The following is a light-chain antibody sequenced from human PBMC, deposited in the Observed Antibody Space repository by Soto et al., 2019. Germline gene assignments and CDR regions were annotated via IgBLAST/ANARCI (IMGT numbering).Light chain of an antibody. V-gene: IGLV2-14*03. J-gene: IGLJ1*01. CDR2: GVT. Sequence: QSALTQPASVSGSPGQSITIYCTGTSSDIGFYNYVSWYQQYPGKAPNLLIYGVTNRPSGVSYRFSGSKSGSTASLTISGLRDEDEADYYCSSYSTSFFYVFGTGTKLTVL. CDR3: SSYSTSFFYV. CDR1: SSDIGFYNY.